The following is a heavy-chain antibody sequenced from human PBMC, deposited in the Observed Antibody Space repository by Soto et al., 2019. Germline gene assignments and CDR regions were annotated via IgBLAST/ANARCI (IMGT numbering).Heavy chain of an antibody. CDR3: ARQASHWHGGGGWFDP. CDR2: IGTLHDT. CDR1: GFTFSAYD. J-gene: IGHJ5*02. D-gene: IGHD3-16*01. Sequence: EVQLVESGGGLVQPGGSLRLSCAASGFTFSAYDMHWVRQPTGKGLEWVSAIGTLHDTYYPDSVKGRFTISRENAKNPLYLQMNRLTTGHTAVVCCARQASHWHGGGGWFDPWGQGTLVTVSS. V-gene: IGHV3-13*01.